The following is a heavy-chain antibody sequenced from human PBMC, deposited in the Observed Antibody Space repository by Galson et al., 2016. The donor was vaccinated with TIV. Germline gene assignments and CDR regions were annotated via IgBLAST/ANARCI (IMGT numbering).Heavy chain of an antibody. Sequence: SVKASCKASGDTFSTYPFNWVRQAPGQGLEWVGGFIPLFGTANYAQKFQGRVTITADESTSTLHMEVSSLRSEDTAVYYCAKDRNTAMDTYHYYYGMDVWGQGTTVIVSS. CDR3: AKDRNTAMDTYHYYYGMDV. CDR1: GDTFSTYP. J-gene: IGHJ6*02. CDR2: FIPLFGTA. D-gene: IGHD5-18*01. V-gene: IGHV1-69*13.